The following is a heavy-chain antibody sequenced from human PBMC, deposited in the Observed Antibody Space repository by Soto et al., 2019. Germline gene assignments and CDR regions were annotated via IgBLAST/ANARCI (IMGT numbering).Heavy chain of an antibody. J-gene: IGHJ4*02. CDR3: ARDYVELAQRRCES. CDR1: GGSISSYY. Sequence: SETRSLTCTVSGGSISSYYWSWIRQPPGKGLEWIGYIYYSVSTNYNPSLKSRVTISVDTSKNQLSLKLSSVTAADTAVYYCARDYVELAQRRCESWGQGNRVSVSA. D-gene: IGHD3-16*01. V-gene: IGHV4-59*13. CDR2: IYYSVST.